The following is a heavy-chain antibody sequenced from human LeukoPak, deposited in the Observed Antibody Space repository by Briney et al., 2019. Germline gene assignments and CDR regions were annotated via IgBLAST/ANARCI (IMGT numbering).Heavy chain of an antibody. CDR3: XRTXYXDSSNWFDP. CDR2: IYYSGST. Sequence: SETLSLTCTVSGGSISSYYWSWIRQPPGKGLEWIGYIYYSGSTNYNPSLKSRVTISVDTSKNQFSLKLSSVTAADTAGFYCXRTXYXDSSNWFDPXGQGTLVTVSS. D-gene: IGHD3-22*01. J-gene: IGHJ5*02. CDR1: GGSISSYY. V-gene: IGHV4-59*01.